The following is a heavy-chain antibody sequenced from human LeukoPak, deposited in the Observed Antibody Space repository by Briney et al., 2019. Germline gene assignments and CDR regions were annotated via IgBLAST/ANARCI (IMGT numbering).Heavy chain of an antibody. CDR1: GYTFTGYY. J-gene: IGHJ4*02. CDR3: ARVRDCSSTSCPTG. V-gene: IGHV1-2*02. CDR2: INPNSGGT. D-gene: IGHD2-2*01. Sequence: ASVKVSCKASGYTFTGYYMHWVRQAPGQGLEWMGWINPNSGGTNYAQKFQGRVTMTRDTSISTAYMELSRLRSDDTAVYYCARVRDCSSTSCPTGWGQGTLVTISS.